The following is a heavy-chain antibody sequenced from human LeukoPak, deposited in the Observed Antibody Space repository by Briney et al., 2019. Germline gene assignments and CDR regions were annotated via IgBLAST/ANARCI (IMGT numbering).Heavy chain of an antibody. D-gene: IGHD3-16*01. Sequence: GGSLRLSCAVSGFTVSTYNMHWVRQAPGKGLEWVALISKDGSNKYYADSVKGRFTISRDNSKNTLYLQMNSLRADDTAIYYCARNQQLGGHSYYYYGMDVWGQGTTVTVSS. J-gene: IGHJ6*02. CDR2: ISKDGSNK. CDR3: ARNQQLGGHSYYYYGMDV. V-gene: IGHV3-30*03. CDR1: GFTVSTYN.